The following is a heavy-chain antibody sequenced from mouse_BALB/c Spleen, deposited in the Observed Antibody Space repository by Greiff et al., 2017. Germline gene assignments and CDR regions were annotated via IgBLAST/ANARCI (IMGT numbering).Heavy chain of an antibody. CDR1: GYSFTSYY. Sequence: QVQLQQSGPELVKPGASVKISCKASGYSFTSYYIHWVKQRPGQGLEWIGWIFPGSGNTKYNEKFKGKATLTADTSSSTAYMQLSSLTSEDSAVYFCARYWDGEFDYWGQGTTLTVSS. CDR2: IFPGSGNT. D-gene: IGHD4-1*01. V-gene: IGHV1-66*01. J-gene: IGHJ2*01. CDR3: ARYWDGEFDY.